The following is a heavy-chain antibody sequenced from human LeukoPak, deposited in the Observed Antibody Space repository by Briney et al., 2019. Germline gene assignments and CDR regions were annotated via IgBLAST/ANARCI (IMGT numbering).Heavy chain of an antibody. CDR3: ARDGGSGWSVDYFDY. D-gene: IGHD6-19*01. J-gene: IGHJ4*02. CDR1: GGSISSYY. CDR2: IYYSGST. Sequence: SETLSLTCTVSGGSISSYYWRWIRQPPGKGLEWIGYIYYSGSTNYNPSLKSRVTISVDTSKNQFSLKLSSVTAADTAVYYCARDGGSGWSVDYFDYWGQGTLVTVSS. V-gene: IGHV4-59*01.